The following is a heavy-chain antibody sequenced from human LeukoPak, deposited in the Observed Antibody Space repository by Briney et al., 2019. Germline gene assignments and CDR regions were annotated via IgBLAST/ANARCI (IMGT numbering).Heavy chain of an antibody. CDR3: ARGISHYALNY. CDR2: IYYSGST. J-gene: IGHJ4*02. V-gene: IGHV4-31*03. Sequence: TLSLPCTVSGGSISSGGYYWSWIRQHPGKGLEWIGYIYYSGSTYYNPSLKSRVTISVDTSKNQFSLKLSSVTAADTAVYYCARGISHYALNYWGQGTLVTVSS. D-gene: IGHD2-2*01. CDR1: GGSISSGGYY.